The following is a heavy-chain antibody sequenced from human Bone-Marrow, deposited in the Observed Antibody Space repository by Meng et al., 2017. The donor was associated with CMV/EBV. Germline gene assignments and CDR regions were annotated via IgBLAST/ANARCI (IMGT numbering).Heavy chain of an antibody. D-gene: IGHD3-22*01. Sequence: SLTCTVSGGSISSGGNYWSWIRQHPGKGLEWIGYIYYSGSTSYNPSLKGRVTVSVDTSKNQFSLKLTSVTAADTAVYYCARGIVAFDYWGQGTLVTVSS. J-gene: IGHJ4*02. CDR2: IYYSGST. CDR1: GGSISSGGNY. CDR3: ARGIVAFDY. V-gene: IGHV4-31*03.